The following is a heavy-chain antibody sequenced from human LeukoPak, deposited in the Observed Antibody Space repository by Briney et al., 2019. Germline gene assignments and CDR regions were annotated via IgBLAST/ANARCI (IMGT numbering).Heavy chain of an antibody. Sequence: PSETLSLTCTVSGGSISSSSYYWGWIRQPPGKGLEWIGSIYYSGSTYYNPSLKSRVTMSVDTSKNQFSLKLSSVTAADTAVYYCARASGYSYGYYFDYWGQGTLVTVSS. J-gene: IGHJ4*02. CDR2: IYYSGST. V-gene: IGHV4-39*07. CDR3: ARASGYSYGYYFDY. D-gene: IGHD5-18*01. CDR1: GGSISSSSYY.